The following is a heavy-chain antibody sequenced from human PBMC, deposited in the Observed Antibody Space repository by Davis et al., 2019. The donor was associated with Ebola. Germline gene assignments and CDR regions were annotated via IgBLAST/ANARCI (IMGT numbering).Heavy chain of an antibody. CDR1: GGSISSYY. CDR2: IYYSGST. CDR3: ARLTYGMTYDY. V-gene: IGHV4-39*01. Sequence: SETLSLTCTVSGGSISSYYWGWIRQPPGKGLEWIGSIYYSGSTYYNPSLKSRVTISVDTSKNQFSLKLSSVTAADTAVYYCARLTYGMTYDYWGQGTLVTVSS. D-gene: IGHD3-9*01. J-gene: IGHJ4*02.